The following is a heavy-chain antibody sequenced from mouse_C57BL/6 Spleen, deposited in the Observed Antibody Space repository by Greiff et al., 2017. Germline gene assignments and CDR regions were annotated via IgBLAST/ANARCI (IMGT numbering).Heavy chain of an antibody. CDR2: ISDGGSYT. D-gene: IGHD2-1*01. CDR3: ARDLGIYYGNYAVYFDY. V-gene: IGHV5-4*01. CDR1: GFTFSSYA. Sequence: EVMLVESGGGLVKPGGSLKLSCAASGFTFSSYAMSWVRQTPEKRLEWVATISDGGSYTYYPDNVKGRFTISRDNAKNNLYLQMSHLKSEDTAMYYCARDLGIYYGNYAVYFDYWGQGTTLTVSS. J-gene: IGHJ2*01.